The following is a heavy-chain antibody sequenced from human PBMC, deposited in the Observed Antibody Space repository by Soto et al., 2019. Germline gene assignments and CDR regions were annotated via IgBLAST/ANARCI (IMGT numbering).Heavy chain of an antibody. V-gene: IGHV3-7*03. Sequence: LRLSCAASGFTFSSYRMTWVRQAPGKGLEWVANIKQDGSETFYVDSVKGRFTISRDNAKNSLYLHMNSLGAEDTAMYYCAREDSVRSYYSKWGQVPLFTFSS. D-gene: IGHD2-15*01. CDR1: GFTFSSYR. CDR2: IKQDGSET. CDR3: AREDSVRSYYSK. J-gene: IGHJ4*01.